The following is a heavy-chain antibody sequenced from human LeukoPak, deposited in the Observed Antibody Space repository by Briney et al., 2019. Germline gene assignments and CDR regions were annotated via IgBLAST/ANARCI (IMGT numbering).Heavy chain of an antibody. CDR1: GVSFMGYH. D-gene: IGHD3-3*01. V-gene: IGHV4-34*01. CDR2: INHSGST. CDR3: ARKIPLRSLEWSYDY. Sequence: SETLSLTCAVYGVSFMGYHWSWLRQPPGKGLEWIGEINHSGSTNYNPSLKSRVTISVDTSKNQFSLKLSSVTAADTAVYYCARKIPLRSLEWSYDYWGQGTLVTVSS. J-gene: IGHJ4*02.